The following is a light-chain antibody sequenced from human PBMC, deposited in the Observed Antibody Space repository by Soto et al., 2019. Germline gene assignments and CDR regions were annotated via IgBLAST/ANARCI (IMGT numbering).Light chain of an antibody. V-gene: IGKV3-20*01. CDR1: QSVSSSY. CDR2: GAT. J-gene: IGKJ1*01. Sequence: DIVLTQSPGTLSLSPVERATLSCMASQSVSSSYLAWYQQKPGQAPRLLIYGATSRATGIPDRFSGSGSGTDFTLTISRLEPEDFAVYYCQQYKTFGQGTKVDIK. CDR3: QQYKT.